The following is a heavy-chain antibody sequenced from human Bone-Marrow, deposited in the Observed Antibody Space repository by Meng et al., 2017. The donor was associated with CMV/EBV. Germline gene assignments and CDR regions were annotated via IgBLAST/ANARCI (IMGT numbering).Heavy chain of an antibody. V-gene: IGHV3-30*04. D-gene: IGHD6-19*01. CDR3: ARDQYSSGWFPY. Sequence: GESLKISCGGSGFSFSSYTMHWVRQAPGKGLEWVAGIPYDGSETHYVDSVRGRFTISRDNSKNTVYLQMNSLRPEYTAVFYCARDQYSSGWFPYCGQGALVTVSS. CDR1: GFSFSSYT. J-gene: IGHJ4*01. CDR2: IPYDGSET.